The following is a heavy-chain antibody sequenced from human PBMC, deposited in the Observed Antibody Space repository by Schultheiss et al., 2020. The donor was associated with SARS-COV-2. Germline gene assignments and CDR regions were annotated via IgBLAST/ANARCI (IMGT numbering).Heavy chain of an antibody. CDR3: AKMSGSVSPAPFDH. V-gene: IGHV3-74*01. J-gene: IGHJ4*02. Sequence: GGSLRLSCAASGFTFSDYYMSWVRQAPGKGLVWVSRINGDGSSTRYADSVKGRFTISRDKSKNTLYLQMNNLRAEDTAVYYCAKMSGSVSPAPFDHWGQGALVTVSS. D-gene: IGHD2-8*01. CDR1: GFTFSDYY. CDR2: INGDGSST.